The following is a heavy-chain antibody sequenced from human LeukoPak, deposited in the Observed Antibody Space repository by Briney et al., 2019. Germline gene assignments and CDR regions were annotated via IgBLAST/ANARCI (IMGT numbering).Heavy chain of an antibody. J-gene: IGHJ5*02. D-gene: IGHD3-22*01. CDR2: INPNSGGT. V-gene: IGHV1-2*02. CDR1: GYTFTGYY. CDR3: ARNSDSSGYSVAWFVP. Sequence: GASVKVSCKASGYTFTGYYMHWVRQAPGQGLEWMGWINPNSGGTNYAQKFQGRVTMTRDTSISTAYMELSRLRSDDNAVYHCARNSDSSGYSVAWFVPSGQATLVTVSS.